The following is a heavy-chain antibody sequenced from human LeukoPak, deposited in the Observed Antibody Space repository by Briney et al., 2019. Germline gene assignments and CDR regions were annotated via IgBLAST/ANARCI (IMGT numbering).Heavy chain of an antibody. CDR2: IYSGGST. Sequence: GGSLRLSCAASGFTVSSNYMSWVRQAPGKGLEWVSVIYSGGSTYYADSVKGRFTISRDNSKNTLYLQMNSLRAEDTAVYYCARDLSIGPYYYYGMDVWGQGTTVTVSS. J-gene: IGHJ6*02. CDR1: GFTVSSNY. D-gene: IGHD2-15*01. CDR3: ARDLSIGPYYYYGMDV. V-gene: IGHV3-53*01.